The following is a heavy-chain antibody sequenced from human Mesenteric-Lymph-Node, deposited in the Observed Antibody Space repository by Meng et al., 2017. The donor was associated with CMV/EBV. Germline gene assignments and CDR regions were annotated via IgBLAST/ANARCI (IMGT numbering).Heavy chain of an antibody. V-gene: IGHV1-46*01. Sequence: ASVKVSCKPSGYLLSDFYIQWVRQAPGPGLEWMGNISPTGGSTEYAQAVQGRVIMTRDTSTGTFYMELSSLKSDDTAIYYCARRFCSGHTCSLDYWGQGTLVTVSS. CDR2: ISPTGGST. J-gene: IGHJ4*02. CDR1: GYLLSDFY. CDR3: ARRFCSGHTCSLDY. D-gene: IGHD2-15*01.